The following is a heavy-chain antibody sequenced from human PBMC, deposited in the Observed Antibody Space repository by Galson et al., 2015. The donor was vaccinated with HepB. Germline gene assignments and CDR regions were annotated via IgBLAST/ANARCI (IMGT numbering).Heavy chain of an antibody. CDR1: GLTFRRHW. J-gene: IGHJ4*02. CDR2: IKEGAHAK. V-gene: IGHV3-7*03. CDR3: VTGEQGAWDY. D-gene: IGHD1/OR15-1a*01. Sequence: SLRLSCAASGLTFRRHWMSWGRQAPGEGLEWVAIIKEGAHAKDYVDSVKGRFAISRDNAKNSLYLQMSSLRGEDTAVYYCVTGEQGAWDYWGQGTLVIVSS.